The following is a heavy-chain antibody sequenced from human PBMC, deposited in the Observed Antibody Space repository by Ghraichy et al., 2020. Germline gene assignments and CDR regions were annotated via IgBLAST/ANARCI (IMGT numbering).Heavy chain of an antibody. J-gene: IGHJ1*01. CDR2: ITTRDSYT. D-gene: IGHD2-15*01. V-gene: IGHV3-21*01. CDR3: AREGVLVAAPGV. Sequence: GGSLRLSCVASGFTFSDFNMDWVRQAPGKGLEWVSSITTRDSYTYYADSVKGRFTISRDNAKNSLYLQMKSLRVEDTAVYYCAREGVLVAAPGVWGQGTLVTVSS. CDR1: GFTFSDFN.